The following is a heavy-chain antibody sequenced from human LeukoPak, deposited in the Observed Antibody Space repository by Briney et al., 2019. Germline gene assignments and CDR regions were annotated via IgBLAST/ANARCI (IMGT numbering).Heavy chain of an antibody. D-gene: IGHD2-21*02. CDR3: ATGHPACGGDCYSFDY. Sequence: ASVKVSCKASGYTFTSYGISWVRQAPGQGLEWMGWISAYNGNTNYAQKLQGRVTMTEDTSTDTAYMELSSLRFEDTAVYYCATGHPACGGDCYSFDYWGQGTLVTVSS. CDR2: ISAYNGNT. J-gene: IGHJ4*02. CDR1: GYTFTSYG. V-gene: IGHV1-18*01.